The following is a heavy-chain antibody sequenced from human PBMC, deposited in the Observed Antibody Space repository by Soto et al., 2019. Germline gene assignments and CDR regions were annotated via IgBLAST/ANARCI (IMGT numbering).Heavy chain of an antibody. J-gene: IGHJ4*02. Sequence: ASVKLSCKSSGYTITRYDINWVRQATGQLLEWMGWMNPNSGNTGYAQKFQGRVTMTRNTSISTAYMELSSLRSEDTAVHYCARGCIAAAVCPGRDFDYCGQGTLVTVSS. V-gene: IGHV1-8*01. CDR3: ARGCIAAAVCPGRDFDY. D-gene: IGHD6-13*01. CDR1: GYTITRYD. CDR2: MNPNSGNT.